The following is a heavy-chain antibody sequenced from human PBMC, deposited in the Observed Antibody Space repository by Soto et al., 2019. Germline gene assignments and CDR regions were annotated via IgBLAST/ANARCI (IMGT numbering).Heavy chain of an antibody. CDR2: MYFGGSF. D-gene: IGHD3-22*01. J-gene: IGHJ5*02. Sequence: QMQLQASGPGLVKPSETLSLTCNVSGASVSHGYWSWIRQPPGKGLEWIGFMYFGGSFNYNPSLPSRATLSVETSKNHFSMKLTSVTASDTAVYYCAGSYYDSTGFAVDPWGQGTLVTVSS. CDR3: AGSYYDSTGFAVDP. V-gene: IGHV4-59*02. CDR1: GASVSHGY.